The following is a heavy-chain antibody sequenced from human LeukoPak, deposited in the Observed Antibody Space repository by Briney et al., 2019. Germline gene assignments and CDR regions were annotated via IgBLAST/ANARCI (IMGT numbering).Heavy chain of an antibody. J-gene: IGHJ4*02. D-gene: IGHD5-12*01. CDR1: GFALSSHW. V-gene: IGHV3-74*01. CDR3: ARSDSGQIDY. CDR2: INSDGSST. Sequence: GGSLRLSCATSGFALSSHWMHWVRQAPGKGLVWVSRINSDGSSTTYVDSVKGRFTISRDNAKNTLYLQMNSLRAEDTALYYCARSDSGQIDYWGQGTVVSVSS.